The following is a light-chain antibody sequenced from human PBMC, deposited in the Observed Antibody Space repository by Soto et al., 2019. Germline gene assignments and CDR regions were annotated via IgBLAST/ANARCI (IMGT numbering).Light chain of an antibody. V-gene: IGLV2-11*01. CDR3: CSYAGSYTLV. J-gene: IGLJ2*01. CDR1: SSDVGGYDY. Sequence: QSVLTQPRSVSGSPGQSVTISCTGTSSDVGGYDYVSWYQQHPGKAPKLMIYDVTKRPSGVPGRFSGSKSGNTASLTISGLQAEDEADYYCCSYAGSYTLVFGGGTQLTVL. CDR2: DVT.